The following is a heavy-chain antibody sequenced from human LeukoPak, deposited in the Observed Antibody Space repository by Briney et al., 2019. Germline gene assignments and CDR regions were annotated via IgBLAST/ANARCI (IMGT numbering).Heavy chain of an antibody. V-gene: IGHV3-66*02. CDR3: ASPGNYFYYYNLDV. J-gene: IGHJ6*03. CDR2: IYSGGST. CDR1: GFTVSKNY. Sequence: PGGPLRPPGAASGFTVSKNYMSWVRQAPGKGLGWVSIIYSGGSTYYADYVKGRFTISRDNSKNTLYLQINSLRTEDTAVYYCASPGNYFYYYNLDVWGKGTTVSVSS.